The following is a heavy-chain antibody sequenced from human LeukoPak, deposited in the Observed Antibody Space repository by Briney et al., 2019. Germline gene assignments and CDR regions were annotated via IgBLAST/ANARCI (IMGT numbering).Heavy chain of an antibody. CDR3: ARAVGAFDAFDI. D-gene: IGHD1-26*01. V-gene: IGHV4-30-2*01. Sequence: RSSETLSLTCTVSGGSISSYSWSWIRQPPGKGLEWTGYIYHSGSTYYNPSLKSRVTISVDRSKNQFSLKLSSVTAADTAVYYCARAVGAFDAFDIWGQGTMVTVSS. CDR1: GGSISSYS. CDR2: IYHSGST. J-gene: IGHJ3*02.